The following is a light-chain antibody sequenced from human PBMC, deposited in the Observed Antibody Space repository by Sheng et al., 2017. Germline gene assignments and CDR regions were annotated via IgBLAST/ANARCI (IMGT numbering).Light chain of an antibody. Sequence: DIQMTQSPSSMSASVGDRVTITCRASQGIGNSLAWFQQKHGKAPKSLIYAASILQGGVPSKFSGSGSGTDFTLTITSLQPEDFATYYCQQYYSYPMSFGPGTKVDIK. J-gene: IGKJ3*01. CDR1: QGIGNS. CDR2: AAS. CDR3: QQYYSYPMS. V-gene: IGKV1-16*02.